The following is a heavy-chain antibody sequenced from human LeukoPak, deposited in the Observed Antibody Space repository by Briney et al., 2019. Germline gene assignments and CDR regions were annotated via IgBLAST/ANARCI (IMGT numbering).Heavy chain of an antibody. CDR2: IYSDGNT. CDR3: ARSIWDY. Sequence: PGGSLRLSCAASGFTFDDYGMSWVRQAPGKGLEWVSVIYSDGNTYYADSVKGRFTISRDNSKNTLYLQMNSLRAEDTAVYYCARSIWDYWGQGTLVTVSS. D-gene: IGHD6-6*01. CDR1: GFTFDDYG. J-gene: IGHJ4*02. V-gene: IGHV3-66*01.